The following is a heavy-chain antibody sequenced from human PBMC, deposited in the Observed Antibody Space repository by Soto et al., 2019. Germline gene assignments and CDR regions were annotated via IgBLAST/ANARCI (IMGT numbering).Heavy chain of an antibody. D-gene: IGHD2-2*01. V-gene: IGHV3-15*01. CDR1: GFTFSNAW. CDR3: TTDPIVVVPAAMPGQHGRTD. CDR2: IKSKTDGGTT. J-gene: IGHJ4*02. Sequence: EVQLVESGGGLVKPGGSLRLSCAASGFTFSNAWMSWVRQAPGKGLEWVGRIKSKTDGGTTDYAAPVKGRFTISRDDSKNTLYLQMPSLKTEDTAVYYCTTDPIVVVPAAMPGQHGRTDWGQGTLVTVSS.